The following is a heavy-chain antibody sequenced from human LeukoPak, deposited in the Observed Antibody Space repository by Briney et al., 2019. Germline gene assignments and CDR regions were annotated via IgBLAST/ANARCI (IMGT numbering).Heavy chain of an antibody. CDR1: GGSISSYY. J-gene: IGHJ4*02. D-gene: IGHD5-18*01. V-gene: IGHV4-59*01. Sequence: NPSETLSLTCTVSGGSISSYYWSWLRQPPGQGLEWIGNIYYSGSTNYNPSLKSRVTISVDTSKNQFSLRLSSVTAADTAVYYCARVPRGYIYGLSDYWGQGCLVTVSS. CDR2: IYYSGST. CDR3: ARVPRGYIYGLSDY.